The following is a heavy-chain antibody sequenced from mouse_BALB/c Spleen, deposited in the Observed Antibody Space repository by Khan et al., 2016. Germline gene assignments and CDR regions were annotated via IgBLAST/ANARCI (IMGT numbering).Heavy chain of an antibody. CDR3: VRDCYYYGRGGCFDV. Sequence: EVQLVETGGGLVQPKGSLKLSCAASGFTFNTNAMNWVRQAPGKGLEWVARIRSKSNNYATYYADSVKDRFTISRDDSPSILYLQMNNLKTEDTAMYYCVRDCYYYGRGGCFDVWGAGTTVTVSS. CDR2: IRSKSNNYAT. D-gene: IGHD1-1*01. CDR1: GFTFNTNA. V-gene: IGHV10S3*01. J-gene: IGHJ1*01.